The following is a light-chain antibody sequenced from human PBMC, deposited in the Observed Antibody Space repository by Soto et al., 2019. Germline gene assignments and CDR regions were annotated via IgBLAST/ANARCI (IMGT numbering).Light chain of an antibody. CDR1: QNVNID. V-gene: IGKV3D-15*01. CDR2: SAS. CDR3: QQYNTWPFT. Sequence: EIVLTQSPATLSVSPGESATLSCRASQNVNIDSVWYQQKPGQAPKVLMFSASARETGIPARFSGGGSETEFTLTISSLQPEDSAVYYCQQYNTWPFTFGPGTKVDIK. J-gene: IGKJ3*01.